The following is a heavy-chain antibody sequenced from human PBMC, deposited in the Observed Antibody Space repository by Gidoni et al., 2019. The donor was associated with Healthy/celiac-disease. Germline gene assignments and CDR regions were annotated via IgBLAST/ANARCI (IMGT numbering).Heavy chain of an antibody. J-gene: IGHJ2*01. CDR2: IYSGGST. V-gene: IGHV3-53*02. CDR3: ARAPLSSGYPDYVWYFDL. D-gene: IGHD3-22*01. Sequence: EVQLVETGGGLIQPGGSLRLSCAASGFTVSSNYMSWVRQAPGKGLEWVSVIYSGGSTYYADSVKGRFTISRDNSKNTLYLQMNSLRAEDTAVYYCARAPLSSGYPDYVWYFDLWGRGTLVTVSS. CDR1: GFTVSSNY.